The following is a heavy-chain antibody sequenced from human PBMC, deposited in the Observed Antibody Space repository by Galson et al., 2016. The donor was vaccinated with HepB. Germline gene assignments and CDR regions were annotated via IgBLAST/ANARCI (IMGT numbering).Heavy chain of an antibody. D-gene: IGHD5-18*01. CDR1: GFTFSTHA. Sequence: SLRLSCAASGFTFSTHAMSWVRQAPGKGLEWVSAISWTGDRRDYADSVKGRFTISRDNLKNTVHLQMDSLRAEDTALYYCATSNSYGYVHWGQGALVTVSS. CDR2: ISWTGDRR. J-gene: IGHJ4*02. CDR3: ATSNSYGYVH. V-gene: IGHV3-23*01.